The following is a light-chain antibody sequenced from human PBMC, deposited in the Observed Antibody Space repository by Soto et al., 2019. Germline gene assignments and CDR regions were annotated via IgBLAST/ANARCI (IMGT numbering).Light chain of an antibody. V-gene: IGKV3-15*01. CDR3: QQYNKWPLA. CDR1: ESFGSN. CDR2: GAS. Sequence: IVMMQSPATLSVSPGESATLFCRASESFGSNLAWYQQKPGQAPRLLIYGASTRATGIPARFSGSGSGTEFTLSISSLQSEDFAVYYCQQYNKWPLAFGQGTKVEIK. J-gene: IGKJ1*01.